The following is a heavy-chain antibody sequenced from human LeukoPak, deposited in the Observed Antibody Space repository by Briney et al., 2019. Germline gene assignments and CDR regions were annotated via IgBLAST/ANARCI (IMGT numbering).Heavy chain of an antibody. J-gene: IGHJ4*02. CDR1: GRSFSGYY. CDR3: ARGRRRIAAAGLPDY. V-gene: IGHV4-34*01. Sequence: SETLFLTCAVHGRSFSGYYWSSIRQPPGKGLEWIGEINHSGSTHYNQSLKSRVTISVDASKNHFPRELRSVTAADTAVYYCARGRRRIAAAGLPDYWGQGTLVSVSS. D-gene: IGHD6-13*01. CDR2: INHSGST.